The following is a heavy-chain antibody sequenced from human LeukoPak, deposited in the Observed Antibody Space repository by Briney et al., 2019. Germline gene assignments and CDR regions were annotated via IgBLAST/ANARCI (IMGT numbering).Heavy chain of an antibody. J-gene: IGHJ4*02. CDR2: ISSSSSYI. CDR3: ATTGTTDY. D-gene: IGHD1-1*01. Sequence: GGSLRLSCTASGFSFSTYSMNWVRQAPGKGLEWVSSISSSSSYIYYADSVKGRFTISRDNAKNSLYLQMNSLRAEDTAVYYCATTGTTDYWGQGTLVTVSS. V-gene: IGHV3-21*01. CDR1: GFSFSTYS.